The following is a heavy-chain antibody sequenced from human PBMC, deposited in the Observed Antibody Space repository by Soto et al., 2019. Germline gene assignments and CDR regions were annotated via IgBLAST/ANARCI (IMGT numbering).Heavy chain of an antibody. CDR1: GFTFITAW. CDR2: IKSKNDGGTT. CDR3: AADLPGQGGGYEFDY. D-gene: IGHD2-15*01. Sequence: EVQLVESGGDLVKPGAPLRLSCAASGFTFITAWMNWVRQAPGKGLEWIGRIKSKNDGGTTDYAALVKGRFTIARSDSKNTVYLQMNSLRTEDTALYYCAADLPGQGGGYEFDYWGQGTQVTVSS. J-gene: IGHJ4*01. V-gene: IGHV3-15*07.